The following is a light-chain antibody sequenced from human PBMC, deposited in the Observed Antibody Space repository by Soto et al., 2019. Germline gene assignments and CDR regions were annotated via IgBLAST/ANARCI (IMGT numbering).Light chain of an antibody. J-gene: IGKJ1*01. V-gene: IGKV1-8*01. Sequence: AIRMTQSPSSLSASTGDRVTIPCRASQDIGTYLAWYQQKPGKAPKLLIYAASSLQSGVPSRFSGGGSGTDFTLTISWLQSEDFATYYCQHYYNYPRTFGQGTKVEI. CDR2: AAS. CDR1: QDIGTY. CDR3: QHYYNYPRT.